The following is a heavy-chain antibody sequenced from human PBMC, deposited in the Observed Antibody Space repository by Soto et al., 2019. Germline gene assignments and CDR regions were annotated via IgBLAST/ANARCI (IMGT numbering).Heavy chain of an antibody. CDR1: GGSISRTNW. J-gene: IGHJ4*02. Sequence: QVQLQESGPGLVKPSGTLSLTCAVSGGSISRTNWWSWVRQPPGKGLEWIGEIYHSGTPNYNPSLKSRVTMSVDKSKNQFSLKLSSVTAADTAVYYCAKSITFDWLFFDYWGRGTLVTVSS. V-gene: IGHV4-4*02. CDR3: AKSITFDWLFFDY. CDR2: IYHSGTP. D-gene: IGHD3-9*01.